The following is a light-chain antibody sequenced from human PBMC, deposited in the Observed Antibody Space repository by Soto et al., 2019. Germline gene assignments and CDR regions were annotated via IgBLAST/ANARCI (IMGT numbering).Light chain of an antibody. J-gene: IGKJ1*01. CDR2: GAS. Sequence: EIVMTQSPATLSVSPGERATLSCRASQSVSINLAWYQQKPGQAPRLLIYGASTRATGIPARFSGSGSGTEFTLTISSMRSEDFAVSYCKHYNNWPPWTFGQGTKVEIK. V-gene: IGKV3-15*01. CDR1: QSVSIN. CDR3: KHYNNWPPWT.